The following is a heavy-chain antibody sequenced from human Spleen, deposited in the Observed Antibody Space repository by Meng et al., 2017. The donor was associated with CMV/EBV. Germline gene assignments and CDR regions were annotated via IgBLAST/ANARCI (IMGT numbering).Heavy chain of an antibody. CDR1: GGSISTYY. CDR2: IYYSGRN. Sequence: SETLSLTCTVSGGSISTYYWSWIRQPPGKGLEWIGYIYYSGRNNYNPSLKSRVTISVDTSKNQFSLKLTSVTAADTAVYYCARITVSGGGVDMWGQGTLVTVSS. D-gene: IGHD3-10*02. CDR3: ARITVSGGGVDM. J-gene: IGHJ1*01. V-gene: IGHV4-59*01.